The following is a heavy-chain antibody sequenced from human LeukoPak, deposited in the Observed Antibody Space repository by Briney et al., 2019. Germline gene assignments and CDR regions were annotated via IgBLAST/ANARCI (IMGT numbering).Heavy chain of an antibody. Sequence: SETLSLTCSVSGGSISSYYWSWIRQPPGKGLEGMRYIYYSGSTNYNPSLKSRVTISVDPSKNQFSLKLSSVTAADTAVYYCARAVGDYDRINAFDIWGQGTMVTVSS. CDR2: IYYSGST. V-gene: IGHV4-59*01. CDR1: GGSISSYY. J-gene: IGHJ3*02. CDR3: ARAVGDYDRINAFDI. D-gene: IGHD4-17*01.